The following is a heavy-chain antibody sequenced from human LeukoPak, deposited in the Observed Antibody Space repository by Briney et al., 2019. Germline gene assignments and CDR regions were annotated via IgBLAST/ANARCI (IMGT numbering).Heavy chain of an antibody. D-gene: IGHD3-3*01. CDR2: IIPTFHTP. V-gene: IGHV1-69*13. Sequence: GASVKVSCKASGGTFSSYGINWVRQAPGQGLEWMGGIIPTFHTPNYAQKFQGRVTITADESTNTVYMELRSLRSEDTAVYYCARAGRGSNDFFSGVDNWYDPWGQGTLVTVSS. CDR1: GGTFSSYG. CDR3: ARAGRGSNDFFSGVDNWYDP. J-gene: IGHJ5*02.